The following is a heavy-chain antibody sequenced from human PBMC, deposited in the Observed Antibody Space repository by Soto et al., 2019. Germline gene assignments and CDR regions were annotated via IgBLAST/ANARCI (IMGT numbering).Heavy chain of an antibody. CDR1: GFTFSSYS. V-gene: IGHV3-21*01. D-gene: IGHD2-21*01. Sequence: VQLVESGGGLVKPGGSLRLSCAASGFTFSSYSMNWVRQAPGKGLEWVSSISSSSSYIYYADSVKGRFTISRDNAKNSLYLQMNSLRAEDTAVYYCARVDPRVNPVYGMDVLGQGTTVTVSS. CDR3: ARVDPRVNPVYGMDV. CDR2: ISSSSSYI. J-gene: IGHJ6*02.